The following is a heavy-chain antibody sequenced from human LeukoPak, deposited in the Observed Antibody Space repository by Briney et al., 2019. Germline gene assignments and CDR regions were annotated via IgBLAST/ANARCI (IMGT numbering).Heavy chain of an antibody. CDR1: GDSIINYY. D-gene: IGHD3-16*02. CDR3: ARYRNEALFAFDI. V-gene: IGHV4-59*01. Sequence: PSETLSLTCSVSGDSIINYYLSWIRQPPGKGLEWIGYIYYSGNTDYNPSLKSRVTISVDTSKNQFSLRLNSVTAADTAVYYCARYRNEALFAFDIWGQGTMVTVSS. J-gene: IGHJ3*02. CDR2: IYYSGNT.